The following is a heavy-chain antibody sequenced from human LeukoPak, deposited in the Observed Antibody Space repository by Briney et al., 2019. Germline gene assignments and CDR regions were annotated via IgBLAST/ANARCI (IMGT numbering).Heavy chain of an antibody. V-gene: IGHV3-33*07. CDR2: IWLDGSNK. Sequence: PGGSLRLSCAASGLTLSGYGMFWVRQAPGKGLGGVGVIWLDGSNKYYGDSVKGRFTISRDNSKDTVFLQMNSLRAEDTAVYYCARDKYQGSGSHYFAMDVWGLGTTVIVSS. J-gene: IGHJ6*02. CDR3: ARDKYQGSGSHYFAMDV. D-gene: IGHD3-10*01. CDR1: GLTLSGYG.